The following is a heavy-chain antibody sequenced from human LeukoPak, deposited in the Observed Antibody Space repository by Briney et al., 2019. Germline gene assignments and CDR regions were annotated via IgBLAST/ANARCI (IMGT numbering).Heavy chain of an antibody. CDR2: MNPNSGNT. CDR1: GYTFTMYY. CDR3: ARNDRMVRGVISDY. Sequence: ASVRVSCKASGYTFTMYYIHWVRQATGQGLEWMGWMNPNSGNTGYAQKFQGRVTMTRNTSISTAYMELSSLRSEDTAVYYCARNDRMVRGVISDYWGQGTLVTVSS. V-gene: IGHV1-8*01. J-gene: IGHJ4*02. D-gene: IGHD3-10*01.